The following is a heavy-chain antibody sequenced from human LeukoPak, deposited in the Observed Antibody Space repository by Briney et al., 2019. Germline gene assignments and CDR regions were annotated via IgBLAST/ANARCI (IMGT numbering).Heavy chain of an antibody. CDR3: ARDSMGAHYDILTGYYISGEFDP. CDR1: GGSISSYY. J-gene: IGHJ5*02. CDR2: IYYSGST. V-gene: IGHV4-59*01. D-gene: IGHD3-9*01. Sequence: SETLSLTCTVSGGSISSYYWSWIRQPPGKGLEWIGYIYYSGSTNYNPSLKSRVTISVDTSKNQFSLKLSSVTAADTAVYYCARDSMGAHYDILTGYYISGEFDPWGQGTLVTVSS.